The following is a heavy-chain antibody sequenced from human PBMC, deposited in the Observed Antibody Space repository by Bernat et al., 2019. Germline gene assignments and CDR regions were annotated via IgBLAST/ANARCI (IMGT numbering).Heavy chain of an antibody. CDR1: GFTFSGST. V-gene: IGHV3-73*02. CDR3: TRRYCSAGNCYSDY. Sequence: EVQLVESGGDLVQPGGSLKLSCAASGFTFSGSTMHWVRQASGKGLEWVGRIRSKVDNYATTYAGSVKGRFTISRDDSKNTAYLQMNSLKTEDTAVYYCTRRYCSAGNCYSDYWGQGTLVTVSS. J-gene: IGHJ4*02. CDR2: IRSKVDNYAT. D-gene: IGHD2-15*01.